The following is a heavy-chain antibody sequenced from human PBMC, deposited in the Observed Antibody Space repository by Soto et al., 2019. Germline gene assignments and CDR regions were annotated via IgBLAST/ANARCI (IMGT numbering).Heavy chain of an antibody. J-gene: IGHJ4*02. D-gene: IGHD6-19*01. CDR2: IYWNDDK. CDR1: GFSLSTSGLG. CDR3: AHRPSGWYLFDY. V-gene: IGHV2-5*01. Sequence: SGPTLVNPTQTLTLTCTFSGFSLSTSGLGVGWIRQPPGKALEWLALIYWNDDKRYSPSLKARLTITKDTSKNQVVLTMTNMDPVDTATYYCAHRPSGWYLFDYWGQGTLVTVSS.